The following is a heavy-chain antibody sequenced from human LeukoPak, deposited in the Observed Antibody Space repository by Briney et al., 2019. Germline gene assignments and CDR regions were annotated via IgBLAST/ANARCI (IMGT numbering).Heavy chain of an antibody. CDR1: GYTFTGYY. D-gene: IGHD6-19*01. CDR3: ARDHSSSSSWSGYSSGWYYFDY. J-gene: IGHJ4*02. Sequence: ASVKVSCKASGYTFTGYYMHWVRQAPGQGLEWMGWINPNSGGTNYAQKFQGRVTMTRDTSISTAYMELSRLRSDDTAVYYCARDHSSSSSWSGYSSGWYYFDYWGQGTLVTVSS. V-gene: IGHV1-2*02. CDR2: INPNSGGT.